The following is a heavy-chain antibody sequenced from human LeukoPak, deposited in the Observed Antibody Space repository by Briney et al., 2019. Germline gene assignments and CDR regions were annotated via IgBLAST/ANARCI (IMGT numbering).Heavy chain of an antibody. CDR3: AKDWGIAYCGGDCYSVHFDY. CDR2: ISYDGSNK. V-gene: IGHV3-30-3*01. CDR1: GFTFSSYA. D-gene: IGHD2-21*02. J-gene: IGHJ4*02. Sequence: GGSLRLSCAASGFTFSSYAMHWVRQAPGKGLEWVAVISYDGSNKYYADSVKGRFTISRDNSKNTLYLQMNSLRAEDTAVYYCAKDWGIAYCGGDCYSVHFDYWGQGTLVTVSS.